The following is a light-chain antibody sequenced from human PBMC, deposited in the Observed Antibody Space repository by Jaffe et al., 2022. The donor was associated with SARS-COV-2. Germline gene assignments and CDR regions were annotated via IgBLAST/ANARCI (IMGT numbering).Light chain of an antibody. CDR2: AAS. CDR1: QSIENY. Sequence: DIGMTQDPSSLSASVGDSVTITCRASQSIENYLNWYQQKVGRAPNVLIYAASSLQSGVPSRFSGRGFGTEFNLTIANLQPEDFATYYCQVSYSAPWTFGPGTRVDI. J-gene: IGKJ1*01. V-gene: IGKV1-39*01. CDR3: QVSYSAPWT.